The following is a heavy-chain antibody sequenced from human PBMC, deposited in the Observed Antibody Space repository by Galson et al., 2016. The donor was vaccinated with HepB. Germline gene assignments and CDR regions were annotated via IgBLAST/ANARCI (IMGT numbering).Heavy chain of an antibody. J-gene: IGHJ4*02. V-gene: IGHV3-33*01. CDR3: VQYSDTGCSYPLY. CDR2: IFHDGSEL. D-gene: IGHD1-26*01. Sequence: SLRLSCAGSGFNFKNYGMHWVRQAPGKGLEWVAVIFHDGSELYYADSVKGRFTISRDNSKNTVDLQMNSLRVEDTAVYSCVQYSDTGCSYPLYWGQGSLVTVSS. CDR1: GFNFKNYG.